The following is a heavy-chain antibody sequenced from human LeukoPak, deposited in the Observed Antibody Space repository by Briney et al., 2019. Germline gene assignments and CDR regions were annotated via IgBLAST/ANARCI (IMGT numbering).Heavy chain of an antibody. CDR1: GFTFSSYA. CDR3: AKDDNLRFGELSCFDY. Sequence: GGSLRLSCAASGFTFSSYAMSWVRQAPGEGLEWVSAISGSGGSTYYADSVKGRFTISRDDSKNTLYLQMNSLRAEDTAVYYCAKDDNLRFGELSCFDYWGQGTLVTVSS. J-gene: IGHJ4*02. V-gene: IGHV3-23*01. D-gene: IGHD3-16*02. CDR2: ISGSGGST.